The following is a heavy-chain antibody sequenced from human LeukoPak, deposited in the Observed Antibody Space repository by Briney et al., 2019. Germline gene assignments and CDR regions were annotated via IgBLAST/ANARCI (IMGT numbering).Heavy chain of an antibody. D-gene: IGHD4-17*01. Sequence: PSGTLSLTCAVSGGSISSSNWWSWVRQPPGKGLEWIGEIYHSGSTNYNPSLKSRVTISVDKSKNQFPLKMMSVTAADTAVYYCARDLYGDYQIGYWGQGILVTVSS. V-gene: IGHV4-4*02. J-gene: IGHJ4*02. CDR3: ARDLYGDYQIGY. CDR1: GGSISSSNW. CDR2: IYHSGST.